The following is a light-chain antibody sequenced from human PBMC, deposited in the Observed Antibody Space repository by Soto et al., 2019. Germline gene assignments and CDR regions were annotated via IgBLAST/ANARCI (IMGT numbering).Light chain of an antibody. Sequence: DIQMTQSPSSLSASVGDRVTITCRASQSISGYLNWYQQKPGKAPKLLIYTASSLPSGVPSRFSGSGSGTDFALTITSLQPEDFATYYFQQSFSPLWTFGQGTKVEIK. CDR3: QQSFSPLWT. CDR1: QSISGY. CDR2: TAS. V-gene: IGKV1-39*01. J-gene: IGKJ1*01.